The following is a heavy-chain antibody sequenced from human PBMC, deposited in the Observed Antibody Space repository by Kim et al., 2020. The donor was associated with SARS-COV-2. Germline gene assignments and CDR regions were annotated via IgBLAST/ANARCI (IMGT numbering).Heavy chain of an antibody. J-gene: IGHJ4*02. CDR3: AKDVYRWACDR. D-gene: IGHD2-21*02. Sequence: THCGDSVKGRFTISRDSSKNMLYLQMNSMRAEDTAIYYCAKDVYRWACDRWGQGTLGTVSS. CDR2: T. V-gene: IGHV3-23*01.